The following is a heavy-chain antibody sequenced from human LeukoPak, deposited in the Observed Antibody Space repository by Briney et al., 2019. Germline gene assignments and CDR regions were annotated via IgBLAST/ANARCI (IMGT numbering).Heavy chain of an antibody. CDR3: ARRLCRGTACYYFDQ. V-gene: IGHV3-23*01. CDR1: GFTFNDYA. CDR2: ISGSGADS. D-gene: IGHD2-2*01. J-gene: IGHJ4*02. Sequence: GGSPRLSCATSGFTFNDYATNCVREATGKGLEWVAGISGSGADSYYADPVKGRFTISRDNSKNPLYLQTDTLRFEDTAVDYWARRLCRGTACYYFDQWGQGTLVSVSS.